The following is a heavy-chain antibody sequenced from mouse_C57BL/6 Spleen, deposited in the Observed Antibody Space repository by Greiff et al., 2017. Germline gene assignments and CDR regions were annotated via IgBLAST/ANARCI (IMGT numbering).Heavy chain of an antibody. D-gene: IGHD2-4*01. V-gene: IGHV2-9-1*01. CDR2: IRTGGGT. Sequence: VKLVESGPGLVAPSQSLSITCTVSGFSLTSYAISWVRQPPGKGLEWLGVIRTGGGTNYNSALKARLSISKDNSKSQVFFKMNSLQTDDTARYYCARNSDYDYDGFAYWGQGTLVTVSA. J-gene: IGHJ3*01. CDR1: GFSLTSYA. CDR3: ARNSDYDYDGFAY.